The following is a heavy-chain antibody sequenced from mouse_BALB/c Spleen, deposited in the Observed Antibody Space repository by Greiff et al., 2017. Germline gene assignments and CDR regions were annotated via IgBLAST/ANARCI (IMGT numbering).Heavy chain of an antibody. V-gene: IGHV1-80*01. J-gene: IGHJ3*01. CDR3: ARGGYGNLFAY. CDR2: IYPGDGDT. Sequence: VKLQESGAELVRPRSSVKISCKASGYAFSSYWMNWVKQRPGQGLEWIGQIYPGDGDTNYNGKFKGKATLTADKSSSTAYMQLSSLTSEDSAVYFCARGGYGNLFAYWGQGTLVTVSA. D-gene: IGHD2-1*01. CDR1: GYAFSSYW.